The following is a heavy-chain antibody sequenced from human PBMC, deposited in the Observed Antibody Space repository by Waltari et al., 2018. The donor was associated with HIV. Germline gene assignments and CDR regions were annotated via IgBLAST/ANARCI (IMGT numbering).Heavy chain of an antibody. J-gene: IGHJ6*02. CDR1: GSSISSRYY. CDR3: AREYDFWSGGYHYYGMDV. D-gene: IGHD3-3*01. CDR2: IYRTGTT. V-gene: IGHV4-38-2*02. Sequence: QVRLQESGPGLVKPSETLSLTCSVSGSSISSRYYWGWIRQAPGKGLEWIGSIYRTGTTYYNPSLKSRVSVSLNMSKNQFSLKLSSVTAADTAVYFCAREYDFWSGGYHYYGMDVWGQGTTVTVSS.